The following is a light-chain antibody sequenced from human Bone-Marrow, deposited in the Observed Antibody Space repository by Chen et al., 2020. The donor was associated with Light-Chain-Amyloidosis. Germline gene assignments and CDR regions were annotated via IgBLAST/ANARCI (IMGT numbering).Light chain of an antibody. Sequence: SALTQPASVSGSPGQSITTSCTGTSSDIGSYDYVSWYQRHPGEAPKLMIYDVSYRPSGISDRFAGFKSANTASLTISGLQGEDEADYFCSLYIGSGTYVFGSGTKVTVL. CDR1: SSDIGSYDY. CDR3: SLYIGSGTYV. V-gene: IGLV2-14*03. J-gene: IGLJ1*01. CDR2: DVS.